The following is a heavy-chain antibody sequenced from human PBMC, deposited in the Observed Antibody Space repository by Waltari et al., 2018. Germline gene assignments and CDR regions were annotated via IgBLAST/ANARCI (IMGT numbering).Heavy chain of an antibody. J-gene: IGHJ4*02. Sequence: EVQLVESGGGLVQPGRSLRLSCTASGFTFGDYAMSWFRQAPGKGLEWVANIKYDGSEKYYVYSVKGRFTISRDNAKNSLYLQMNSLTAEDTAVYYCARDHVAPGIIFDHWGQGTLVTVSS. D-gene: IGHD6-13*01. V-gene: IGHV3-7*01. CDR1: GFTFGDYA. CDR2: IKYDGSEK. CDR3: ARDHVAPGIIFDH.